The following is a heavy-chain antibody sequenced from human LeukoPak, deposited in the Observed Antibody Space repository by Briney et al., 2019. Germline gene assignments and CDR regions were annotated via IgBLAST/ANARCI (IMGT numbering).Heavy chain of an antibody. D-gene: IGHD3-22*01. Sequence: SQTLSLTCTVSGGSISSGDYYWSRIRQPPGKGLEWTGNIYYSGSTYYNPSLKSRVTISVDTSKNQLSLKLSSVTAADTAVYYCAREVYYYDSSGYYDDYWGQGTLVTVSS. CDR1: GGSISSGDYY. V-gene: IGHV4-30-4*08. CDR3: AREVYYYDSSGYYDDY. CDR2: IYYSGST. J-gene: IGHJ4*02.